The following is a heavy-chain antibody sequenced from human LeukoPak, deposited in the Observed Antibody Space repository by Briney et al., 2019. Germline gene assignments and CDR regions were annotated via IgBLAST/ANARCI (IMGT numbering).Heavy chain of an antibody. CDR2: INPSGGST. CDR1: GYTFTSYC. CDR3: ARVPPGYYFDY. Sequence: ASVKVSCKASGYTFTSYCMHWVRQAPGQGLEWMGIINPSGGSTSYAQKFQGRVTMTRDTSTSTVYMELSSLRSEDTAVYYCARVPPGYYFDYWGQGTLVTVSS. V-gene: IGHV1-46*01. J-gene: IGHJ4*02.